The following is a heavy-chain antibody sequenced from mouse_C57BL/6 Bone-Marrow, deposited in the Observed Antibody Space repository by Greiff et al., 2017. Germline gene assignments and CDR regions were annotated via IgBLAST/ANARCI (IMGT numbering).Heavy chain of an antibody. D-gene: IGHD1-1*01. CDR1: GYTFTDYY. Sequence: QVQLQQSGPELVKPGASVKISCKASGYTFTDYYINWVKQRPGQGLEWIGWIFPGSGSTYYNEKFKGKATLTVDKSSSTAYMLLSSLTSEDSAVYFCAREGTTVVGGYFGVWGTGTTVTVSS. V-gene: IGHV1-75*01. CDR2: IFPGSGST. CDR3: AREGTTVVGGYFGV. J-gene: IGHJ1*03.